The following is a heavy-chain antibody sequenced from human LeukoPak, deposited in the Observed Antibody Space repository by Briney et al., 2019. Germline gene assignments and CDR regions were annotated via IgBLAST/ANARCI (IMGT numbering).Heavy chain of an antibody. J-gene: IGHJ4*02. V-gene: IGHV3-23*01. D-gene: IGHD3-22*01. CDR3: AKLNANSGRPGGGFDY. Sequence: GGSLRLSCAASGFTFSTYAMSWVRQVPGKGLEWVTDISGSGGSPYYADSVKGRFTISRDNSKNTLYLQMNNLRAEDTAIYYCAKLNANSGRPGGGFDYWGQGTLVTVSS. CDR1: GFTFSTYA. CDR2: ISGSGGSP.